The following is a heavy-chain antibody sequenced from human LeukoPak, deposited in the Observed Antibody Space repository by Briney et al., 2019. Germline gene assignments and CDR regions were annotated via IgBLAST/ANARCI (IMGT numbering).Heavy chain of an antibody. V-gene: IGHV1-8*01. D-gene: IGHD1-26*01. Sequence: ASVKVSCKASGYTFTSYDINWVRQATGQGLEWMGWMNPNSGNTGYVQKFQGRVTMTRDTSTNTAYMELSSLRSEDTAVYYCARGSSGRYGRDYWGQGTLVTVSP. CDR1: GYTFTSYD. CDR3: ARGSSGRYGRDY. J-gene: IGHJ4*02. CDR2: MNPNSGNT.